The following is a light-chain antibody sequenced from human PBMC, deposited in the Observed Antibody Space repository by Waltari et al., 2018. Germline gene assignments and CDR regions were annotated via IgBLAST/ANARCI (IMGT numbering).Light chain of an antibody. Sequence: EIVMTQSPATLSVSPGERATLSCRASQSVKTNLAWYQQKPGQAPSLLMYDASTRATGIPARFIGSGSGTEFTLTISSLQSEDFAVYYCQQYNSWPPLTFGGGTKVEIK. V-gene: IGKV3-15*01. CDR1: QSVKTN. CDR2: DAS. CDR3: QQYNSWPPLT. J-gene: IGKJ4*01.